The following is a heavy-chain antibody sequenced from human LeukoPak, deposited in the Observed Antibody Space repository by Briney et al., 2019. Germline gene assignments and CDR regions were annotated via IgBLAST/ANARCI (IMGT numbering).Heavy chain of an antibody. CDR3: VRDVWGDRDSYFDY. CDR2: ISGRGGGT. V-gene: IGHV3-23*01. D-gene: IGHD2-21*01. Sequence: GGSLRLSCAASGFTFGNYAMYWVRQAPGKGLEWVSGISGRGGGTYFADSVKGRFTISRDNAKNTLYLQMNSLRAEDTAVYYCVRDVWGDRDSYFDYWGQGTLVTVSS. J-gene: IGHJ4*02. CDR1: GFTFGNYA.